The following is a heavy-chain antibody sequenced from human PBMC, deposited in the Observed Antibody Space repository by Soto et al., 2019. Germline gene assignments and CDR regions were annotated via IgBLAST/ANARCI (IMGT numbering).Heavy chain of an antibody. D-gene: IGHD3-3*01. CDR1: GFTFSSYA. CDR3: AKGTDYDCWSGLFDY. Sequence: EVQLLESGGGLVQPGGSLRLSCAASGFTFSSYAMSWVRQAPGKGLEWVSAISGSGGSTYYADSVKGRFTISRDNSKNTLYLQMSSLRAEDTAVNYCAKGTDYDCWSGLFDYWGQGTLVTVAS. V-gene: IGHV3-23*01. CDR2: ISGSGGST. J-gene: IGHJ4*02.